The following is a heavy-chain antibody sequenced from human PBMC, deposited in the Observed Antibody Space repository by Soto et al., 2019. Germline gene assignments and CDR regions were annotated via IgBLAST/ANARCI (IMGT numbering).Heavy chain of an antibody. D-gene: IGHD5-18*01. Sequence: PSETLSLTCTVSGGSISRGGYYWSWLRQHPGKGLEWIGYIYYSGSTYYNPSLKSRVTISVDTSKNQFSLKLSSVTAADTAVYYCARGSYVLGSYYYYGMDVWGQGTTVTVSS. CDR1: GGSISRGGYY. CDR2: IYYSGST. CDR3: ARGSYVLGSYYYYGMDV. V-gene: IGHV4-31*03. J-gene: IGHJ6*02.